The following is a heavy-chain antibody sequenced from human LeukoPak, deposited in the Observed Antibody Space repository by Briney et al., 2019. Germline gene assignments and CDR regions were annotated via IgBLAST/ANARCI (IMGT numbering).Heavy chain of an antibody. V-gene: IGHV1-8*03. Sequence: GASVKVSCEASGYTFTSYDINWVRQATGQGLEWMGGMNPNSGNTGYAQKFQGRVTITRNTSISTAYMELSSLRSEDTAVYYCARSRPNDYGDKPFDYWGQGTLVTVSS. D-gene: IGHD4-23*01. CDR2: MNPNSGNT. CDR3: ARSRPNDYGDKPFDY. J-gene: IGHJ4*02. CDR1: GYTFTSYD.